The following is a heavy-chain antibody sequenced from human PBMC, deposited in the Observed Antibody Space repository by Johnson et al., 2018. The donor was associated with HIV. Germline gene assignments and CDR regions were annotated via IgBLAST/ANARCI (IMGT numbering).Heavy chain of an antibody. D-gene: IGHD3-3*01. J-gene: IGHJ3*02. CDR2: ISGSGGST. V-gene: IGHV3-23*04. Sequence: VQLVESGGGVVQPGGSLRLSCAASGFTFSSYAMSWVRQAPGKGLEWVSAISGSGGSTYYADSVKGRFTISRDNSKNTLYLQMNSLRAEDTAVYYCAKDSPSSIQFLEWFPVFDIWGRGTMVTVSS. CDR1: GFTFSSYA. CDR3: AKDSPSSIQFLEWFPVFDI.